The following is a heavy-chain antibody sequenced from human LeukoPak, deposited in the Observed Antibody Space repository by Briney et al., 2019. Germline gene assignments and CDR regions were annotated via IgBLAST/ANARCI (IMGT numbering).Heavy chain of an antibody. CDR2: ISRSGSTK. CDR3: AKDGGSKGQYFDY. Sequence: PGGSLRLSCAASGFTFSDYNMRWIRQAPGKGLEWVSSISRSGSTKYYADSVKGRFTISRDNAKNSLFLQMNSLRTEDTAVYYCAKDGGSKGQYFDYWGQGTLVTVSS. CDR1: GFTFSDYN. D-gene: IGHD4-23*01. J-gene: IGHJ4*02. V-gene: IGHV3-11*04.